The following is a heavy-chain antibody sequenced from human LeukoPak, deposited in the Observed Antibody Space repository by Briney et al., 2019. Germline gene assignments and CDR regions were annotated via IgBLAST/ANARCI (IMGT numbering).Heavy chain of an antibody. D-gene: IGHD5-18*01. CDR2: IYSGGST. V-gene: IGHV3-66*01. CDR1: GFTVSSNY. CDR3: AMPMDTAMVMTKDY. J-gene: IGHJ4*02. Sequence: GGSLRLSCAASGFTVSSNYMSWVRQAPGKGLEWVSVIYSGGSTYYADSVKGRFTISRDNSKNTLYLQMNSLRAEDTAVYYCAMPMDTAMVMTKDYWGQGTLVTVSS.